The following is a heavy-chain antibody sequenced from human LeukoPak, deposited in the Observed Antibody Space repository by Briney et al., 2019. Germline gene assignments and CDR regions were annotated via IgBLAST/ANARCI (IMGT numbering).Heavy chain of an antibody. J-gene: IGHJ1*01. Sequence: GGSLRLSCAASGFTFSTTAMGWVRQAPGKGLEWLSVISGSGDNTVMSGSGENTYYVDSVKGRFTISRDNSKNTLYLQMNSLRVEDTAVYYCAKADSMTKAFEHFQHWGHGTLVTVSS. CDR2: ISGSGDNTVMSGSGENT. V-gene: IGHV3-23*01. CDR3: AKADSMTKAFEHFQH. CDR1: GFTFSTTA. D-gene: IGHD4-11*01.